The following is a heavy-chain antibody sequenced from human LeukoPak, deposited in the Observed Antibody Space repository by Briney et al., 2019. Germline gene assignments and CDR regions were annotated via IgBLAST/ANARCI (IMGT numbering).Heavy chain of an antibody. V-gene: IGHV5-51*01. Sequence: GESPKISCQVSGYTFINYWIGWVRQMPGKGLEWMGIIYPGDSDTRYSPSFHGQVIISADKSTSTASLQWNSLKGSDTAMYYCASGGYGTFDSWGQGTLVTVSS. CDR2: IYPGDSDT. CDR1: GYTFINYW. D-gene: IGHD5-12*01. J-gene: IGHJ4*02. CDR3: ASGGYGTFDS.